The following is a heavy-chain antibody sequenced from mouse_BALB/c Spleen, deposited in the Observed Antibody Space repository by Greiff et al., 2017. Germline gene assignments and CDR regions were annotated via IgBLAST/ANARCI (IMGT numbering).Heavy chain of an antibody. CDR3: ARVGGNYWYFDV. Sequence: QVQLQQSGPGLVAPSQSLSITCTVSGFSLTGYGVNWVRQPPGKGLEWLGMIWGDGSTDYNSAHKSRLSIRKDNSKSQVFLKMHSLQTDDTARYYCARVGGNYWYFDVWGAGTTVTVSS. CDR2: IWGDGST. D-gene: IGHD1-1*02. CDR1: GFSLTGYG. J-gene: IGHJ1*01. V-gene: IGHV2-6-7*01.